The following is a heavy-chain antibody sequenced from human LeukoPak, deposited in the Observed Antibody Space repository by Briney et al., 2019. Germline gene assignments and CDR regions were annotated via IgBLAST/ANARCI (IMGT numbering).Heavy chain of an antibody. V-gene: IGHV4-39*01. CDR3: ARHLSGTTMAHYFDF. CDR1: GGSISSARNY. CDR2: IYSSGST. D-gene: IGHD1-1*01. J-gene: IGHJ4*02. Sequence: PSQTLSLTCTVSGGSISSARNYWGWIRQSPGKGLEWLASIYSSGSTHSNPSLKSRVSISIDTSKNQFSLKLYSVTASDAAIYYCARHLSGTTMAHYFDFWGQGTLVTVSS.